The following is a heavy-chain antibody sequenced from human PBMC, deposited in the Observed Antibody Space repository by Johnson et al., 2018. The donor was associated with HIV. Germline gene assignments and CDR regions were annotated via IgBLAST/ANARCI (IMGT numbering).Heavy chain of an antibody. CDR1: GFTFSSYT. J-gene: IGHJ3*02. D-gene: IGHD6-19*01. CDR2: ISYDGKNK. V-gene: IGHV3-30*04. CDR3: ARVQLLILDAFDI. Sequence: QVQLVESGGGVVQPGRSLRLPCAASGFTFSSYTMHWVRQAPGKGLEWVAVISYDGKNKDYADPVKGRFTLSRDNSKNTLYLQMNSLRADDTAVYYCARVQLLILDAFDIWGQGTMVTVSS.